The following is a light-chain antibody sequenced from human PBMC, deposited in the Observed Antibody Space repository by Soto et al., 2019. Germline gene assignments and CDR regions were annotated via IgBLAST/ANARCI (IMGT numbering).Light chain of an antibody. Sequence: QSVLTQPPSASGTPGQRVTISCSGSSSNIGSNVVNWYQQLPGTAPKLMIYEVTKRPSGVPDRFSGSKSGNTASLTVSGLQAEDEADYYCSSYAGSNNFVFGTGTKLTVL. CDR3: SSYAGSNNFV. J-gene: IGLJ1*01. CDR1: SSNIGSNV. V-gene: IGLV1-44*01. CDR2: EVT.